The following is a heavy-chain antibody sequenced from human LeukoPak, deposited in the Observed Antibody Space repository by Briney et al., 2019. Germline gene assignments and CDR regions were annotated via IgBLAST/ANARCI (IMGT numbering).Heavy chain of an antibody. CDR3: ARDYGRSGSYRGFDP. V-gene: IGHV3-30*04. CDR1: GFTFSSYA. CDR2: ISYDGSNK. D-gene: IGHD1-26*01. Sequence: GGSLRLSCAASGFTFSSYAMHWVRQAPGKGLEWVAVISYDGSNKYYADSVKGRFTISRDNSKNTLYLQMNSLRAEDTAVYYCARDYGRSGSYRGFDPWGQGTLVTVSS. J-gene: IGHJ5*02.